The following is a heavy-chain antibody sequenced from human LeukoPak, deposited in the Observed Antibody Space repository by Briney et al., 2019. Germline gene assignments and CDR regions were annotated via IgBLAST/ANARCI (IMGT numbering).Heavy chain of an antibody. J-gene: IGHJ4*02. CDR2: ISAYNGNT. D-gene: IGHD6-13*01. CDR1: GYTFTSYG. CDR3: ARNRLAAAGTLGPSAY. V-gene: IGHV1-18*01. Sequence: ASVKVSRKASGYTFTSYGISWVRQAPGQGLEWMGWISAYNGNTNYAQKLQGRVTMTTDTSTSTAYMELRSLRSDDTAVYYCARNRLAAAGTLGPSAYWGQGTLVTVSS.